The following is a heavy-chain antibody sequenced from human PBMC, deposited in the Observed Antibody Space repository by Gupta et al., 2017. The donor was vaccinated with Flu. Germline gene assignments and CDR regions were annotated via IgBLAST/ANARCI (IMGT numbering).Heavy chain of an antibody. CDR1: FSEYW. V-gene: IGHV3-74*03. D-gene: IGHD4-4*01. CDR3: ARAYSFTSYGVDV. CDR2: ITSDGSTK. J-gene: IGHJ6*02. Sequence: FSEYWMHWVRQVPGKGLVWVSHITSDGSTKTYADSVKGRFHISRDNAKKTMYLQMNSLEVEDTDVYYCARAYSFTSYGVDVWGQGTTVTVSS.